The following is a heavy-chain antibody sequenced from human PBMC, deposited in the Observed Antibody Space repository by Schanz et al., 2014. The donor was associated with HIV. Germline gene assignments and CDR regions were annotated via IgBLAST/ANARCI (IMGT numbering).Heavy chain of an antibody. Sequence: EVQLLESGGGLVQPGKSLRLSCAASGFTFYTYAMTWVRQAPGKGLEWVSTISDSGDGTYYADSMKGRVTISRDNSKNILYLQMNSLRAEDTAVYYCAKGPTFGVLTPADWGQGTLVTVSS. J-gene: IGHJ4*02. V-gene: IGHV3-23*01. CDR2: ISDSGDGT. D-gene: IGHD3-3*01. CDR3: AKGPTFGVLTPAD. CDR1: GFTFYTYA.